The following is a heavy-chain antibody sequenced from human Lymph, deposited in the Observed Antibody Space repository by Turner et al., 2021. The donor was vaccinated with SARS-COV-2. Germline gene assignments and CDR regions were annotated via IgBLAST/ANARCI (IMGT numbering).Heavy chain of an antibody. J-gene: IGHJ4*02. V-gene: IGHV3-23*01. CDR2: ISSSGGST. D-gene: IGHD3-10*01. CDR3: ANVGSYFFDY. Sequence: EVQLLESGGGLVPPGVSLRLSCAASGFTFSNSAMSWVRQAPGKGLEWVSVISSSGGSTYYAASVKGRFTISRDNSKNTLFLQMNSLRAGDTALYYCANVGSYFFDYWGQGTLVTVSS. CDR1: GFTFSNSA.